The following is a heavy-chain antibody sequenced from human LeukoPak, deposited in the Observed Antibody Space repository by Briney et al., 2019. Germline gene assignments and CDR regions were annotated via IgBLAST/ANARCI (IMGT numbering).Heavy chain of an antibody. CDR1: GGSISSGSYY. D-gene: IGHD2-2*01. CDR3: AREGYCSSTSCYPYYFDY. Sequence: PSVTLSLTCTVSGGSISSGSYYWSWIRQPAGKGLEWIGRIYTSGSTNYNPSLKSRVTISVDTSKNQFSLKLSSVTAADTAVYYCAREGYCSSTSCYPYYFDYWGQGTLVTVSS. CDR2: IYTSGST. V-gene: IGHV4-61*02. J-gene: IGHJ4*02.